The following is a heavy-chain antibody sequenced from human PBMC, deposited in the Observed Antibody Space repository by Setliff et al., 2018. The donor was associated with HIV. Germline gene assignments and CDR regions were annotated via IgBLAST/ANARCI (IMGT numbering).Heavy chain of an antibody. J-gene: IGHJ4*02. CDR3: ARRSHSVGTSWPFDH. V-gene: IGHV7-4-1*02. D-gene: IGHD6-13*01. CDR1: GYTFMNFA. CDR2: INPNTGNP. Sequence: ASVMVSCKASGYTFMNFAMHWVRQAPGQGLEWVGWINPNTGNPTYAQGFTGRFVFSLDTSVSTAYLQISSLEAQDTGVYYCARRSHSVGTSWPFDHWGQGTQVTVSS.